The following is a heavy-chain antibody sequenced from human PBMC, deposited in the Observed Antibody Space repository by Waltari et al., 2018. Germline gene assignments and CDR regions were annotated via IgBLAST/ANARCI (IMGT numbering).Heavy chain of an antibody. V-gene: IGHV1-46*01. Sequence: QVQLVQSGAEVKKPGASVKVSCKASGYTFTSYYMHWVRQAPGQGLEWMGIINPSGGSTSYAQKFQGRVTMTRYTSTSTVYMELSSLRSEDTAVYYCARDQDGYSKYYYYYGMDVWGQGTTVTVSS. CDR1: GYTFTSYY. CDR2: INPSGGST. J-gene: IGHJ6*02. D-gene: IGHD5-18*01. CDR3: ARDQDGYSKYYYYYGMDV.